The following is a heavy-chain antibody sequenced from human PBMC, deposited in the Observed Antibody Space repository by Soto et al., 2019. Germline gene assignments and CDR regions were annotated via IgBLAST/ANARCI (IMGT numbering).Heavy chain of an antibody. CDR1: GDSVSSSSAA. V-gene: IGHV6-1*01. D-gene: IGHD3-16*02. CDR3: AREVGVTFGGVIVIPKFTSYYFDY. J-gene: IGHJ4*02. Sequence: SQTLSLTCAISGDSVSSSSAAWNWIRQSPSRGLEWLGRTYYRSKWYNDYAVSVKSRITINPDTSKNQFSLQLNSVTPEDTAVYYCAREVGVTFGGVIVIPKFTSYYFDYWGQGTLVTVSS. CDR2: TYYRSKWYN.